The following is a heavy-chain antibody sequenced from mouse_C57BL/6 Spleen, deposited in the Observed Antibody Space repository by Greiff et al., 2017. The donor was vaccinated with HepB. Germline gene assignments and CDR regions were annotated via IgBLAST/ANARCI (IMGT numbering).Heavy chain of an antibody. CDR2: IYPSDSET. Sequence: VQLQQPGAELVRPGSSVKLSCKASGYTFTSYWMDWVKQRPGQGLEWIGNIYPSDSETHYNQKFKDKATLTVDKSSSTAYMQLSSLTSEDSAVYYCARESYYGLDYWGQGTTLTVSS. CDR3: ARESYYGLDY. D-gene: IGHD1-1*01. J-gene: IGHJ2*01. V-gene: IGHV1-61*01. CDR1: GYTFTSYW.